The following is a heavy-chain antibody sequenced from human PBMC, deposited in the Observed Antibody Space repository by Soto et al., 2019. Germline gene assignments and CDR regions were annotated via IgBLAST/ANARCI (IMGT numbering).Heavy chain of an antibody. CDR3: ARDRAAAGPGGGMDV. CDR1: GGTFSGYA. V-gene: IGHV1-69*13. Sequence: SVKVSFKASGGTFSGYAISWLRQAPGQGLEWMGGIIPIFGTANYAQKFQGRVTITAGESTSTAYMELSSLRSEDTAVYYCARDRAAAGPGGGMDVWGQGTTVTVSS. J-gene: IGHJ6*02. D-gene: IGHD6-13*01. CDR2: IIPIFGTA.